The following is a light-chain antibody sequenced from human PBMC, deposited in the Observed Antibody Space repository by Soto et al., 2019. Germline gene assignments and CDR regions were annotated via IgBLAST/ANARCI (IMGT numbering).Light chain of an antibody. CDR1: QSVNNNY. J-gene: IGKJ1*01. V-gene: IGKV3-20*01. Sequence: EIVMTQSPGTLSLSPGERATLSCRASQSVNNNYLAWYQQKPGQAPRLLIYGASIRATGIPDRFSGSGSGTDFTLTISRLEPEDFAVYYCQQYGSSPTTFGQGTKVDIK. CDR2: GAS. CDR3: QQYGSSPTT.